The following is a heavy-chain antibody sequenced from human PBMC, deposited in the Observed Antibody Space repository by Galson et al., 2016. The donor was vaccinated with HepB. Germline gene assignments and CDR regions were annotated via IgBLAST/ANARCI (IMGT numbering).Heavy chain of an antibody. Sequence: SLRLSCAASGFSFSDSGMHWVRQAPGKGLEWVALMRYDGINTFHADSVKGRFTISRDISKNTLYLEMNNLRVEDTAVYYCAKSYRRYFDWELHPWGQGTQVTVSS. J-gene: IGHJ5*02. CDR2: MRYDGINT. V-gene: IGHV3-30*02. D-gene: IGHD3-9*01. CDR3: AKSYRRYFDWELHP. CDR1: GFSFSDSG.